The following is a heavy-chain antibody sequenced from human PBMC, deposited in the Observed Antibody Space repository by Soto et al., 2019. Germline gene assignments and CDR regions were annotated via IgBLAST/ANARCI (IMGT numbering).Heavy chain of an antibody. J-gene: IGHJ3*02. CDR2: IYPGGSDT. CDR1: GYSFTSYW. D-gene: IGHD3-9*01. V-gene: IGHV5-51*01. Sequence: PGESLKISCKGSGYSFTSYWIGWVRQMPGKGLEWMGIIYPGGSDTRYSPSFQGQVTISADKSISTAYLQWSSLKASDTAMYYCASPQCLTGCYDAFDIWGQGTMVTVSS. CDR3: ASPQCLTGCYDAFDI.